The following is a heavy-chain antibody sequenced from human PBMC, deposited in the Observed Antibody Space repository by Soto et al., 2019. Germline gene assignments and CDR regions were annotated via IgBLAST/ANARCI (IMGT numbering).Heavy chain of an antibody. CDR3: ARSEQWLSYYYYGMDV. D-gene: IGHD6-19*01. J-gene: IGHJ6*02. V-gene: IGHV3-48*02. CDR2: ISSSSSTI. Sequence: VQLVESGGGLVQPGGSLRLSCAASGFTFSSYSMNWVRQAPGKGLEWVSYISSSSSTIYYADSVKGRFTISRDNAKNSLYLQMNSLRDEDTAVYYCARSEQWLSYYYYGMDVWGQGTTVTVSS. CDR1: GFTFSSYS.